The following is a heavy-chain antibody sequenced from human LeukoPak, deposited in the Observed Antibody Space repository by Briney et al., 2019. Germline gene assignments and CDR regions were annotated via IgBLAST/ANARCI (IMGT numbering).Heavy chain of an antibody. CDR2: INTDGSST. D-gene: IGHD6-19*01. J-gene: IGHJ4*02. CDR3: ARLKGC. Sequence: GGSLRLSCAASGFTFSSYWMHWVRQAPGKGLEWVPRINTDGSSTDYADSVKGRFTISRDNAKNTLYLQMNSLRVENTAVYYCARLKGCWGQGTLVTVSS. V-gene: IGHV3-74*01. CDR1: GFTFSSYW.